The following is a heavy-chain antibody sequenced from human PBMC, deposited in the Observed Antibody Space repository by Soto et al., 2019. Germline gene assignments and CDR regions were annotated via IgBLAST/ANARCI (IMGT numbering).Heavy chain of an antibody. J-gene: IGHJ3*01. CDR2: IWYDGRNK. V-gene: IGHV3-33*01. Sequence: QVQLVESGGGVVQPGRSLRLSCAASGFTFSSYGMHWVRQAPGKGLEWVAVIWYDGRNKYYADSVKGLFTICRDNTKNRLYLKMNSRRAENKSVYYCARDGSYCSAGSCCLLDAFDLWGRGTMVTVSS. CDR3: ARDGSYCSAGSCCLLDAFDL. D-gene: IGHD2-15*01. CDR1: GFTFSSYG.